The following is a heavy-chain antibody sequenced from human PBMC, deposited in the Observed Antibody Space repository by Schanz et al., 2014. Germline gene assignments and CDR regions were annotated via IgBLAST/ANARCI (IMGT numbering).Heavy chain of an antibody. D-gene: IGHD5-12*01. V-gene: IGHV3-23*04. Sequence: VQLVESGGGLVRPGGSLRLSCAASGFTFNNYDMNWVRLVPGKGLECVSGISGGGGSAYYADSVKGRFTISRDNSKNTLYLQMSSLRAEDTAVYFCARDGGRDGYNLAFDVWGQGTLVTVSS. J-gene: IGHJ3*01. CDR3: ARDGGRDGYNLAFDV. CDR1: GFTFNNYD. CDR2: ISGGGGSA.